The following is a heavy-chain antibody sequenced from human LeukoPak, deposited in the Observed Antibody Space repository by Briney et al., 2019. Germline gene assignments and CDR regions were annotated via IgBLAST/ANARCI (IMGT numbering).Heavy chain of an antibody. Sequence: SETLSLTCTVSGGSISSSSYYWGWIRQPPGKGLEWIGSIYYSGSTYYNPSLKSRVTISVDTSKNQFSLKLSSVTAADTAVYYCASPGVGIAAAGTYYYGMDVWGQGTTVTVSS. V-gene: IGHV4-39*07. CDR3: ASPGVGIAAAGTYYYGMDV. D-gene: IGHD6-13*01. J-gene: IGHJ6*02. CDR2: IYYSGST. CDR1: GGSISSSSYY.